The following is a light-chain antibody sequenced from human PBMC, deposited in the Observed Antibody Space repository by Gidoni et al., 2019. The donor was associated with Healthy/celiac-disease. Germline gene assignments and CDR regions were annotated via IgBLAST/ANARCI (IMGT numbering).Light chain of an antibody. CDR2: EVS. J-gene: IGLJ2*01. CDR3: SSYTSSNVV. Sequence: QSALTQPASVSGSPGQSITISCTGTSSDVGGYNYVSWYQQHPGKAPKLMIYEVSNRPSGVSNRFSGSKSGNTASLTISVLQAEDEADYYCSSYTSSNVVFGGGTKLTVL. CDR1: SSDVGGYNY. V-gene: IGLV2-14*01.